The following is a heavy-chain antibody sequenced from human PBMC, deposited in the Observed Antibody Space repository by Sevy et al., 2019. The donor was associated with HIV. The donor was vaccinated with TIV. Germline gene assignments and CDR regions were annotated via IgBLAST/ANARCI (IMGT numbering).Heavy chain of an antibody. J-gene: IGHJ2*01. Sequence: GESLKISCRGSGYSFSYYLIAWVRQMPGKGLEWMGIIYPGDSDTRYNPSFQGQVTISADKSINTAYLQWSSLKASDTAMYYCATRSSGGIWYFDLWGRGTLVTVSS. D-gene: IGHD3-10*01. CDR3: ATRSSGGIWYFDL. CDR2: IYPGDSDT. V-gene: IGHV5-51*01. CDR1: GYSFSYYL.